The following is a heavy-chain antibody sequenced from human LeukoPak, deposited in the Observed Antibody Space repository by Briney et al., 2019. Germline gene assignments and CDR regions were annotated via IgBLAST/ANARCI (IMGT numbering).Heavy chain of an antibody. J-gene: IGHJ4*02. CDR2: IYTSGST. CDR1: GGSIGSCY. CDR3: ARGGYSYGYFDY. D-gene: IGHD5-18*01. Sequence: SETLSLTCTVSGGSIGSCYWSWIRQPAGKGLEWIGRIYTSGSTNYNPSLKSRVTMSVDTSKNQFSLKLSSVTAADTAVYYCARGGYSYGYFDYWGQGTLVTVSS. V-gene: IGHV4-4*07.